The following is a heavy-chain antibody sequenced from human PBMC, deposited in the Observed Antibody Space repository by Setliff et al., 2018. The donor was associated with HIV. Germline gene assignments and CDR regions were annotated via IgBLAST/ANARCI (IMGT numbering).Heavy chain of an antibody. J-gene: IGHJ5*02. CDR2: IHPRDSDT. D-gene: IGHD3-10*01. CDR1: GYSFTSYL. Sequence: GESLKISCKGFGYSFTSYLIAWVRQTPGKGLEWMGNIHPRDSDTRYSPSIQGQFTLSVDKSISTAYLQWSSLKASDTAMYYCVRHVSSSAVFDPWGQGTLVTVSS. V-gene: IGHV5-51*01. CDR3: VRHVSSSAVFDP.